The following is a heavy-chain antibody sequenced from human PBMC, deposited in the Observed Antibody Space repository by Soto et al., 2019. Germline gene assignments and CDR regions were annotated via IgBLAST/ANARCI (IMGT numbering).Heavy chain of an antibody. D-gene: IGHD6-13*01. J-gene: IGHJ4*02. V-gene: IGHV4-4*02. Sequence: SETLSLTCTVSGGSMNNNYWSWIRQPPGKGLEWIGEIYHSGSTNYNPSLKSRVTISVDKSKNQFSLKLSSVTAADTAVYYCARVSAAGTYFDYWGQGTLVTVSS. CDR1: GGSMNNNY. CDR3: ARVSAAGTYFDY. CDR2: IYHSGST.